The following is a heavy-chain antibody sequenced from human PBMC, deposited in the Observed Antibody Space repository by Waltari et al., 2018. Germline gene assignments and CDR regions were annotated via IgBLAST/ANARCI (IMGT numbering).Heavy chain of an antibody. D-gene: IGHD6-13*01. CDR3: AKVVSSSWYLDY. V-gene: IGHV3-23*01. CDR2: ISGSGGST. CDR1: GFTSCTIT. Sequence: VQLLESGGGLVQPGGSLRLSGAAPGFTSCTITMSWVRQAPGKGLEWVSAISGSGGSTYYADSVKGRFTISRDNSKNTLYLQMNSLRAEDTAVYYCAKVVSSSWYLDYWGQGTLVTVSS. J-gene: IGHJ4*02.